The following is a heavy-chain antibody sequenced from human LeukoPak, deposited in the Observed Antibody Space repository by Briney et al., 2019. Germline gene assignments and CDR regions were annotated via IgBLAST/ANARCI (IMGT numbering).Heavy chain of an antibody. D-gene: IGHD3-22*01. V-gene: IGHV3-21*04. J-gene: IGHJ6*03. CDR1: GFTFSSYS. Sequence: GGSLRLSCAASGFTFSSYSMNWVRQAPGKGLEWVSSISSSSSYIYYADSVKGRFTISRDNAKNSLYLQMNSLRAEDTAVYYCARDQGSVYYDSSGYPYYYYYMDVWGKGTTVTVSS. CDR2: ISSSSSYI. CDR3: ARDQGSVYYDSSGYPYYYYYMDV.